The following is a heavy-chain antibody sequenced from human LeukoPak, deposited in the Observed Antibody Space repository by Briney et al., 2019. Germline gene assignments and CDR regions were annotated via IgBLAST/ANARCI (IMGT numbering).Heavy chain of an antibody. Sequence: PSETLSLTCTVSGGSISSSSYYWGWIRQPPGKGLEWIGSIYYSGSTYYNPSLKSRVTISVDTSKNQFSLKLSSVTAADTAVYYCARLFITLNAFDIWGQGTMVTVSS. J-gene: IGHJ3*02. CDR3: ARLFITLNAFDI. D-gene: IGHD3-10*01. CDR2: IYYSGST. CDR1: GGSISSSSYY. V-gene: IGHV4-39*01.